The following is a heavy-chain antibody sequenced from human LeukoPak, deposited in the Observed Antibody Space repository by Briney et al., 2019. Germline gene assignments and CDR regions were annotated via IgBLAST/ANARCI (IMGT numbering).Heavy chain of an antibody. Sequence: SETLSLTCAVSGYSISSGYYWGWIRRPPGKGLEWIGSIYHSGSTYYNPSLKSRVTISVDTSKNQFSLNLSSVSAADTAVYYCARDLIDYGDYGRDYYYYYGMDVWGKGTTVTVSS. CDR3: ARDLIDYGDYGRDYYYYYGMDV. CDR1: GYSISSGYY. CDR2: IYHSGST. D-gene: IGHD4-17*01. J-gene: IGHJ6*04. V-gene: IGHV4-38-2*02.